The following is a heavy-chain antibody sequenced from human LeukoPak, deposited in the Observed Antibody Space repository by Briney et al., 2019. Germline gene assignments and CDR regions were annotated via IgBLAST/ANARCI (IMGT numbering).Heavy chain of an antibody. CDR1: GGSISSYY. D-gene: IGHD6-25*01. V-gene: IGHV4-59*01. CDR2: IYYSGST. J-gene: IGHJ4*02. Sequence: SETLSLTCTVSGGSISSYYWSWIRQPPGKGLEWIGYIYYSGSTNYNPSLKSRVTISVDTSKNQFSLKLSSVTAADTAVYYCARESATEPTYHFDYWGQGTLVTVSS. CDR3: ARESATEPTYHFDY.